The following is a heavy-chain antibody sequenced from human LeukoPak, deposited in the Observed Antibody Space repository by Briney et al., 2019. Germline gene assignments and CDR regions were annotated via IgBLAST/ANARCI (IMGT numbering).Heavy chain of an antibody. CDR2: ISWNGGSI. V-gene: IGHV3-9*01. J-gene: IGHJ6*02. CDR3: AKSFPPYYYYYGMDV. Sequence: GRSLRLSCAASGFTFDDYAMHWVRQAPGKGLEWVSGISWNGGSIGYADSVKGRFTISRDNAKNSLYLQMNSLRAEDTALYYCAKSFPPYYYYYGMDVWGQGTTVTVSS. CDR1: GFTFDDYA.